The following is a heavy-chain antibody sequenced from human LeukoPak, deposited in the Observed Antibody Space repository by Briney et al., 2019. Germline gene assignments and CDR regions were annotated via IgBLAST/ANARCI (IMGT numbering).Heavy chain of an antibody. Sequence: PSETLSLTCTVSGGSISSYYWSWIRQPAGTGLEWIGRIFSRGIPNYNPSLKSRVTMSVDTSKNQFSLKLTSVTAADSAVHYCARGREYGDFFDSWGQGTLVTVSS. V-gene: IGHV4-4*07. CDR2: IFSRGIP. CDR1: GGSISSYY. CDR3: ARGREYGDFFDS. J-gene: IGHJ4*02. D-gene: IGHD4-17*01.